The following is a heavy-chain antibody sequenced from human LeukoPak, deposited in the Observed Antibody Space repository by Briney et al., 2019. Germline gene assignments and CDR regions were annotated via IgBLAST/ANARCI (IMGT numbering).Heavy chain of an antibody. CDR2: INSDGSST. D-gene: IGHD3-10*01. CDR3: ARSVWFGEPGPY. V-gene: IGHV3-74*01. CDR1: GFTFSSYW. Sequence: GGSLRLSCAASGFTFSSYWMHWVRQAPGKGLVWVSRINSDGSSTSYADSVKGRFTISRDNAKNTLHLQMNSLRAEDAAVYYCARSVWFGEPGPYWGQGTLVTVSS. J-gene: IGHJ4*02.